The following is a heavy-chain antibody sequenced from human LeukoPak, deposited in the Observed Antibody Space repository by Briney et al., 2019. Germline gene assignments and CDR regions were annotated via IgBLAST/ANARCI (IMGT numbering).Heavy chain of an antibody. CDR3: ARDSSIAARRGNDY. CDR2: ISSSSSYI. V-gene: IGHV3-21*01. J-gene: IGHJ4*02. D-gene: IGHD6-6*01. CDR1: GFTFSSYS. Sequence: PGGSLRLSCAASGFTFSSYSINWVRQAPGKGLEWVSSISSSSSYIYYADSVKGRFTISRDNAKNSLYLQMNSLRAEDTAVYYCARDSSIAARRGNDYWGQGTLVTVSS.